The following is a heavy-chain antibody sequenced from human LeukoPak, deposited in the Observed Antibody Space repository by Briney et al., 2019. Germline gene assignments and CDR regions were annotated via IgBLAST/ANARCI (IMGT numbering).Heavy chain of an antibody. CDR1: GYTFTSYY. J-gene: IGHJ4*02. CDR2: INPSGGST. V-gene: IGHV1-46*01. CDR3: ARTVAARPYFDY. Sequence: ASVKVSCKASGYTFTSYYMHWVRQAPGQGLEWMGIINPSGGSTSYARKFQGRVTMTRDTSTSTVYMELSSLRSEDTAVYYCARTVAARPYFDYWGQGTLVTVSS. D-gene: IGHD6-6*01.